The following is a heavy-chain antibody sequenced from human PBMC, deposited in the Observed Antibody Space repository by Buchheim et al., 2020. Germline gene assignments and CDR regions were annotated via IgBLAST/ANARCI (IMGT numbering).Heavy chain of an antibody. Sequence: EVQLVESGGGLVQPGGSLRLSCAASGFTFSSYWMSWVRQAPGKGLEWVANIKQDGSEKYYVDSVKGRFTISRDNAKNSLYLPMNSLRAEDTAVYYCAREGDIVVVPAASDYWGQGTL. CDR1: GFTFSSYW. J-gene: IGHJ4*02. V-gene: IGHV3-7*01. D-gene: IGHD2-2*01. CDR2: IKQDGSEK. CDR3: AREGDIVVVPAASDY.